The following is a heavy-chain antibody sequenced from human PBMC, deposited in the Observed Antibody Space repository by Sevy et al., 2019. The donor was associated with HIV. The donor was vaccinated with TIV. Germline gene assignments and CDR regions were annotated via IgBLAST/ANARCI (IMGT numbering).Heavy chain of an antibody. CDR3: AKRDSSALYTAISVFDS. CDR1: GFTFSNYA. V-gene: IGHV3-23*01. D-gene: IGHD3-22*01. CDR2: ISATGEST. Sequence: GGSLRLSCAASGFTFSNYAMNWVRQAPGKGLEWVSGISATGESTYYADSVKGHFTISRDNSRNTLYLQMNSLRAEDTAVYYCAKRDSSALYTAISVFDSWGLGTLVTVSS. J-gene: IGHJ4*02.